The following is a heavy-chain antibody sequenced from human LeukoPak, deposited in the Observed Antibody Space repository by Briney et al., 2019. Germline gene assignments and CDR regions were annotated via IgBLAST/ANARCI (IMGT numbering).Heavy chain of an antibody. V-gene: IGHV3-30*18. CDR2: ISYDGSNK. J-gene: IGHJ4*02. CDR1: GFSFSSYG. D-gene: IGHD2-15*01. CDR3: AKNQNLPSSRYCSGGSCYSLGYFDY. Sequence: GGSLRLSCAASGFSFSSYGMHWVRRAPGKGLEWVAVISYDGSNKYYADSVKGRFTISRDNSKNTLYLQMNSLRAEDTAVYYCAKNQNLPSSRYCSGGSCYSLGYFDYWGQGTLVTVSS.